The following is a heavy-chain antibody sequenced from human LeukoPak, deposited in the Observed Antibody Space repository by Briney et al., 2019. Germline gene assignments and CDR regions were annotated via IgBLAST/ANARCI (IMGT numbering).Heavy chain of an antibody. Sequence: PSETLSLTCTVSGGSISGGDYYWSWIRQPPGKGLEWIGYIYYSGSTYYNPSLKSRVTISVDTSKNQFSLKLSSVTAADTAVYYCARGHKGYYYDSSGYYYWGQGTLVTVSS. CDR3: ARGHKGYYYDSSGYYY. CDR1: GGSISGGDYY. J-gene: IGHJ4*02. D-gene: IGHD3-22*01. CDR2: IYYSGST. V-gene: IGHV4-30-4*08.